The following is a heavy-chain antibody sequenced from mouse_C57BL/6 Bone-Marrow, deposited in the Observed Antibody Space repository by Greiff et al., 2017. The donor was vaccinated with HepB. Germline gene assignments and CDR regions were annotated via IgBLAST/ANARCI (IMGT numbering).Heavy chain of an antibody. Sequence: QVQLQQPGAELVKPGASVKLSCKASGYTFTSYWMHWVKQRPGRGLEWIGRIDPTSGGTKYNEKFKSKATLTADTPSSTAYMQISSLTSVDSAVYDFASSRCGNYVAVDYWGQGTSVTVSS. CDR1: GYTFTSYW. J-gene: IGHJ4*01. V-gene: IGHV1-72*01. CDR2: IDPTSGGT. D-gene: IGHD2-1*01. CDR3: ASSRCGNYVAVDY.